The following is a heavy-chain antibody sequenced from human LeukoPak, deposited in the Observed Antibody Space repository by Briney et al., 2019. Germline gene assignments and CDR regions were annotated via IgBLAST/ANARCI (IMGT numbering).Heavy chain of an antibody. CDR1: GGTFSSYA. Sequence: SVKVSCKASGGTFSSYAISWVRQAPGQGLEWMGGIIPIFGTANYAQKFQGSVTITADESTSTAYMELSSLRSEDTAVYYCARVAAAGPYYYYYGMDVWGQGTTVTVSS. V-gene: IGHV1-69*13. J-gene: IGHJ6*02. D-gene: IGHD6-13*01. CDR2: IIPIFGTA. CDR3: ARVAAAGPYYYYYGMDV.